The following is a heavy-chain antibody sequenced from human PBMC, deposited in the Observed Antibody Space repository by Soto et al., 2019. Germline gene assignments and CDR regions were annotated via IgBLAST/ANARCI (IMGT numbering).Heavy chain of an antibody. D-gene: IGHD5-18*01. CDR1: GGTFSSYA. CDR2: IIPIFGTA. CDR3: GIKIWSDYYYYGMDV. Sequence: SVKVSCKASGGTFSSYAISWVRQAPGQGLEWMGGIIPIFGTANYAQKFQGRVTITADESTSTAYMELSSLRSEDTAVYYCGIKIWSDYYYYGMDVWGQGTTVTVSS. V-gene: IGHV1-69*13. J-gene: IGHJ6*02.